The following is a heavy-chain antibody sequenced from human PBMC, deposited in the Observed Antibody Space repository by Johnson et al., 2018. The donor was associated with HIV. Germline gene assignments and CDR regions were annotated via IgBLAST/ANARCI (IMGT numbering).Heavy chain of an antibody. CDR1: GFTFSSYG. CDR3: ARKYKFWSGYSGEDAFDI. D-gene: IGHD3-3*01. Sequence: QVQLVVSGGGVVQPGGSLRLSCAASGFTFSSYGMHWVRQAPGKGLEWVVFVRYDGSNKYYADSVKGRFTISRDNSKNTLYLQMNSLRVDDTAVYYCARKYKFWSGYSGEDAFDIWGQGTMVTVSS. J-gene: IGHJ3*02. CDR2: VRYDGSNK. V-gene: IGHV3-30*02.